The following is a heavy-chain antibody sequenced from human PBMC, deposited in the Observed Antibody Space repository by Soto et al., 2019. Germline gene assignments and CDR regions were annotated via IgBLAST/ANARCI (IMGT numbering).Heavy chain of an antibody. CDR1: GYTFTRYG. CDR3: AKNGQPPYYYYGLDV. J-gene: IGHJ6*02. Sequence: ASVKVSFKASGYTFTRYGISWVRQAPGQGLEWMGWISGYNGDANYAQRFQGRVSMTIDTSTTTAYMELRTLTSDDTAVYYCAKNGQPPYYYYGLDVWGQGTTVTV. CDR2: ISGYNGDA. V-gene: IGHV1-18*01. D-gene: IGHD2-8*01.